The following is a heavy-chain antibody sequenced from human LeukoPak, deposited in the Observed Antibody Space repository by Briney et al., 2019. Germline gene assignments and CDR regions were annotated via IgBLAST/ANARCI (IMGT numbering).Heavy chain of an antibody. CDR2: INHSGST. V-gene: IGHV4-34*01. CDR3: ARGGEMATVDY. CDR1: GGSFSGYY. D-gene: IGHD5-24*01. Sequence: PSETLSLTCAVYGGSFSGYYWSWIRQPPGKGLEWIGEINHSGSTNYNPSLKSRVAISTDTSKNQFSLKLSSVTAADTAVYYCARGGEMATVDYWGQGTLVTVSS. J-gene: IGHJ4*02.